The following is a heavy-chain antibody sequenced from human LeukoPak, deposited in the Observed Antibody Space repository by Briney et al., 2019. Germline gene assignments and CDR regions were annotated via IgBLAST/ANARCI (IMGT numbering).Heavy chain of an antibody. CDR3: ARAAGYNWNYVPYYYYMDV. D-gene: IGHD1-7*01. J-gene: IGHJ6*03. Sequence: SDTLSLTCTLSGGPISSYYWSWIPQPAGKGLEWIGRIYTSGSTHYNPSLKSRVTMAVDTSKNQFSLKLSSVTAADTAVYYCARAAGYNWNYVPYYYYMDVWGKGTTVTVSS. CDR2: IYTSGST. CDR1: GGPISSYY. V-gene: IGHV4-4*07.